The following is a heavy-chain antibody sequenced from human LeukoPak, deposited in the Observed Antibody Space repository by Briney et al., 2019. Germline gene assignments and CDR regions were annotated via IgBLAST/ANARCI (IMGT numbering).Heavy chain of an antibody. CDR2: IYYSGST. D-gene: IGHD4-17*01. J-gene: IGHJ4*02. CDR3: ARRYGDYRRFDY. V-gene: IGHV4-39*01. CDR1: GGSISSGSFY. Sequence: SETLSLTCTVSGGSISSGSFYWGWIRQPPGKGLEWIGSIYYSGSTYYNPSLKSRVTISVDTSENQFSLKLTSATAADTAVYYCARRYGDYRRFDYWGQGTLVTVSS.